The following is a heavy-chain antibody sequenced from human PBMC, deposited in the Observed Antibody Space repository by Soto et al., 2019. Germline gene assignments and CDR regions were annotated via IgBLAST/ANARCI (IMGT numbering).Heavy chain of an antibody. D-gene: IGHD5-18*01. CDR2: SNGAGSDT. CDR3: TRGASGYGNFHT. CDR1: GFSVSGYW. Sequence: PGGSLRLCCVGSGFSVSGYWMHWVRQVPGKGLVWVSRSNGAGSDTSYADSLEGRFTISRDNAKNTLYLQMNSLGPEDSGVYYCTRGASGYGNFHTWGVGTLVTVSS. J-gene: IGHJ5*02. V-gene: IGHV3-74*01.